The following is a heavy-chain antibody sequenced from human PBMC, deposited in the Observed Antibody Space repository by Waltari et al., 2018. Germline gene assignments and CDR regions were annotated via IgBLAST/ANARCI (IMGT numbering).Heavy chain of an antibody. Sequence: QVQLVQSGAEVKKPGSSVKVSCKASGGTFRSYAISWVRQAPGQGLEWMGGSIPIFGTANYAQKFQGRVTITADESTSTAYMELSSLRSEDTAVYYCARVHCSGGSCYSWAVNWFDPWGQGTLVTVSS. J-gene: IGHJ5*02. CDR3: ARVHCSGGSCYSWAVNWFDP. V-gene: IGHV1-69*01. CDR2: SIPIFGTA. CDR1: GGTFRSYA. D-gene: IGHD2-15*01.